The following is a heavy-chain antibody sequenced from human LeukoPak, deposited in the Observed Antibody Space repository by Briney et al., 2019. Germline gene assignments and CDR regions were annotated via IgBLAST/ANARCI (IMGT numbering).Heavy chain of an antibody. CDR1: GGSISSYY. Sequence: SETLSLTCTVSGGSISSYYWSWIRQPPGKGLEWVGYIYYSGSTNYNPSLKSRVTTSVDTSKNQLSLKLSSVTAADTAVYYCARVIGDCSSTSCFGYFDYCGQGTLVTVSS. CDR3: ARVIGDCSSTSCFGYFDY. D-gene: IGHD2-2*01. J-gene: IGHJ4*02. CDR2: IYYSGST. V-gene: IGHV4-59*08.